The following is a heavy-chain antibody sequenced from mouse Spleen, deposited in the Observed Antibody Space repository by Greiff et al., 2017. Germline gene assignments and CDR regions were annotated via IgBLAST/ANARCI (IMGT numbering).Heavy chain of an antibody. V-gene: IGHV5-6*01. Sequence: EVKLVESGGDLVKPGGSLKLSCAASGFTFSSYGMSWVRQTPDKRLEWVATISSGGSYTYYPDSVKGRFTISRDNAKNTLYLQMSSLKSEDTAMYYCARGVGRGYFDVWGAGTTVTVSS. CDR1: GFTFSSYG. CDR2: ISSGGSYT. J-gene: IGHJ1*01. CDR3: ARGVGRGYFDV. D-gene: IGHD1-1*02.